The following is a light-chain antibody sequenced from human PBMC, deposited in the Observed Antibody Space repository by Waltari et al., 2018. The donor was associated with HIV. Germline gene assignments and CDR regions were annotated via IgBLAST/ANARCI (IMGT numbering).Light chain of an antibody. CDR3: ASYTADDTLL. V-gene: IGLV2-14*01. CDR1: DSDFAFFTF. CDR2: EVD. J-gene: IGLJ2*01. Sequence: SDLPQPASVSGVLGQSITISCTGDDSDFAFFTFISWYQHHPGKPPKLLLYEVDIRAAGIPGRFSGSKSGNTASLTISGLQIDDEAVYYCASYTADDTLLFGGGTTVTVL.